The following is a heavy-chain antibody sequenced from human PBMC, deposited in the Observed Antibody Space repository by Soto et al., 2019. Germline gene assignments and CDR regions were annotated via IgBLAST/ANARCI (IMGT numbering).Heavy chain of an antibody. CDR2: IYYSGST. CDR1: GGSISSYY. D-gene: IGHD3-3*01. V-gene: IGHV4-59*08. J-gene: IGHJ5*02. Sequence: SETLSLTCTVSGGSISSYYWSWIRQPPGKGLEWIGYIYYSGSTNYNPSLKSRVTISVDTSKNQFSLRLSSVTAADTALYYCARQDDFWSGYNSFDPWGQGTLVTVSS. CDR3: ARQDDFWSGYNSFDP.